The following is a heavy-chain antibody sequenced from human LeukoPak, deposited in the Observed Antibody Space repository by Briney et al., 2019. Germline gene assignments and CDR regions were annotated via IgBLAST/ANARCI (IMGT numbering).Heavy chain of an antibody. CDR2: ISSSSSYI. CDR1: GFTFSSYS. V-gene: IGHV3-21*01. Sequence: GGSPRLSCAASGFTFSSYSMNWVRQAPGKGLEWVSSISSSSSYIYYADSVKGRFTISRDNATNSLYLQMNSLRAEDTAVYYCARDLRDIVVVVAATLDYWGQGTLVTVSS. D-gene: IGHD2-15*01. J-gene: IGHJ4*02. CDR3: ARDLRDIVVVVAATLDY.